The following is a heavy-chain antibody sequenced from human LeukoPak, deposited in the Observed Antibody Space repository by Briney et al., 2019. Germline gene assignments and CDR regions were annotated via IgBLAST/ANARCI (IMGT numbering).Heavy chain of an antibody. CDR1: GFTFSSYG. CDR2: IRYDGSNK. Sequence: GGSLRLSCAASGFTFSSYGMHWVRQAPGKGLEWVAFIRYDGSNKYYADSVKGRFTISRDNSRNTLYLQMGSLRAEDTAVYYCARDLRSGAYYYFYMDVWGNGTTVIVSS. V-gene: IGHV3-30*02. CDR3: ARDLRSGAYYYFYMDV. J-gene: IGHJ6*03. D-gene: IGHD3-3*01.